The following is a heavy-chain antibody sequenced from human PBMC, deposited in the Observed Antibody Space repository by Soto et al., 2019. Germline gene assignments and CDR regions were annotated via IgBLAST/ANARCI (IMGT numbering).Heavy chain of an antibody. CDR3: ARDLPSSEIAAAGTYDY. V-gene: IGHV1-18*01. CDR2: ISAYNGNT. CDR1: GYTFTSYG. J-gene: IGHJ4*02. Sequence: GASVKVSCKASGYTFTSYGISWVRQAPGQGLEWMGWISAYNGNTNYAQKLQGRVTMTTDTSTSTAYMELRSLRSDDTAVYYCARDLPSSEIAAAGTYDYWGQGTLVTVSS. D-gene: IGHD6-13*01.